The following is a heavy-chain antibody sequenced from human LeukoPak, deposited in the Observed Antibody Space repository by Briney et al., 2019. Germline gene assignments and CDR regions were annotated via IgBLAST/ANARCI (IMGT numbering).Heavy chain of an antibody. CDR3: ATNSIVVVIASDAFDI. CDR1: GGSFSGYY. Sequence: PSETLSLTCAVYGGSFSGYYWSWIRQPPGKGLGWIGEINHSGSTNYNPSLKSRVTISVDTSKNQFSLKLSSVTAADTAVYYCATNSIVVVIASDAFDIWGQGTMVTVSS. CDR2: INHSGST. D-gene: IGHD2-21*01. V-gene: IGHV4-34*01. J-gene: IGHJ3*02.